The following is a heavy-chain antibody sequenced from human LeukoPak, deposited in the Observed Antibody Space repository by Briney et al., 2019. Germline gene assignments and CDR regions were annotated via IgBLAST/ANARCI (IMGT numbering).Heavy chain of an antibody. D-gene: IGHD3-3*01. CDR3: AKGKVSAFLDWFDP. V-gene: IGHV3-23*01. J-gene: IGHJ5*02. Sequence: PGGSLRLSCGATGFTYRNYAMTWVRQAPGKGLEWVSAISATGGSPYYADSVKGRFTISRDNSKNTLYLQMKSRIAGERAGHHVAKGKVSAFLDWFDPWGQGTLVTVSS. CDR1: GFTYRNYA. CDR2: ISATGGSP.